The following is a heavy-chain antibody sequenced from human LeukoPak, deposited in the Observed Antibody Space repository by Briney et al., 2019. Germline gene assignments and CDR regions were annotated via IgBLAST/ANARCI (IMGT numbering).Heavy chain of an antibody. J-gene: IGHJ3*02. V-gene: IGHV1-2*02. CDR2: INPNSGGT. CDR1: GYTFTGYY. CDR3: AVGVRGSGSYQIWGHAFDI. Sequence: ASVKASCKASGYTFTGYYMYWVRQAPGQGLEWMGWINPNSGGTNYAQKFQGRVTMTRDTSISTAYMELSRLRSDDTAVYYCAVGVRGSGSYQIWGHAFDIWGQGTMVTVSS. D-gene: IGHD3-10*01.